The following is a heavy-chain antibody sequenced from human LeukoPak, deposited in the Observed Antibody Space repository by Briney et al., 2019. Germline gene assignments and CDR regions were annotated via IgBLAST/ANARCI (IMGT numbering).Heavy chain of an antibody. CDR2: ISGRGGST. CDR3: ARHIDSSHYPFGY. V-gene: IGHV3-23*01. J-gene: IGHJ4*02. Sequence: GGSLRLSCAASGFTFSSYVMSWVRQAPGKGLEWVSSISGRGGSTFYADPVKGRFTISRDISTNIVYLQMDSLRVDDTAVYYCARHIDSSHYPFGYWGEGTLVTVSS. D-gene: IGHD6-13*01. CDR1: GFTFSSYV.